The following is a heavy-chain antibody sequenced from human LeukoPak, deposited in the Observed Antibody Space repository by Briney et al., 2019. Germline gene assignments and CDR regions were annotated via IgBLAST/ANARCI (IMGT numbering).Heavy chain of an antibody. D-gene: IGHD6-13*01. Sequence: GGSLRLSCAASGFTFSSYAMSWVRQAPGKGLEWVSAISGSGGSTYYADSVKGRFTISRDNSKNTLYLQMNSLRAEDTAVYYCAKDPPYSSSWSGPYFDYWGQGTLVTVSS. CDR2: ISGSGGST. CDR1: GFTFSSYA. CDR3: AKDPPYSSSWSGPYFDY. V-gene: IGHV3-23*01. J-gene: IGHJ4*02.